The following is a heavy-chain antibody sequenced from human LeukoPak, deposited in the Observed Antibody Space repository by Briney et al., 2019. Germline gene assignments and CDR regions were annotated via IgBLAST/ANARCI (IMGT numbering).Heavy chain of an antibody. D-gene: IGHD6-13*01. CDR3: ARLRTVAAAGIIWFDP. CDR2: IYYSGST. J-gene: IGHJ5*02. V-gene: IGHV4-39*01. CDR1: GGSLSSSSYY. Sequence: SETLSLTCTVSGGSLSSSSYYWGWLRQPPGTGLEGIGSIYYSGSTYYNPSLKSRVTISVDTSKNQFSLKLSSVTAADTAVYYCARLRTVAAAGIIWFDPWGQGTLVTVSA.